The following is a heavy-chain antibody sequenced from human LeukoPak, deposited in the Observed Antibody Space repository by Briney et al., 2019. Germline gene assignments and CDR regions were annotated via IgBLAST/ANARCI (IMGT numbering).Heavy chain of an antibody. D-gene: IGHD3-10*01. Sequence: GGSLRLSCAASGFTFSSCEMNWVRQAPGKGREWLSYISNSGSSKYYADSVRGRFTISRDNAKNSLYLQMNSLRAEDTAVYYCARARVPGELNYWGQGTLVTVSS. J-gene: IGHJ4*02. CDR1: GFTFSSCE. CDR3: ARARVPGELNY. CDR2: ISNSGSSK. V-gene: IGHV3-48*03.